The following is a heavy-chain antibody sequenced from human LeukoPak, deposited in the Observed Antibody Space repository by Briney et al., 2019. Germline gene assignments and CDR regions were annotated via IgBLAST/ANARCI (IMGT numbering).Heavy chain of an antibody. CDR1: GFTVSSTY. V-gene: IGHV3-53*05. CDR2: IYSDGKV. J-gene: IGHJ4*02. D-gene: IGHD3-22*01. CDR3: ARDQGTYDSSGYDY. Sequence: GGSLRLSCAASGFTVSSTYMSWVRQTPGKGLEWVSVIYSDGKVYYIDSVKGRFTISRDTSKNTVYLQMNSLRAEDTAVYYCARDQGTYDSSGYDYWGQGTLVTVSS.